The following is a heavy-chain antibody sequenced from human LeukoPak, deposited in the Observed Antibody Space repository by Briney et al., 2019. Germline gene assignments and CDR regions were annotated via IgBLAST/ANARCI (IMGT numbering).Heavy chain of an antibody. Sequence: SGGSLRLSCAASGFTFSSYSMNWVRQAPGKGLEWVSSISSSSSYIYYADSVKGRFAVSRDNSKNTLYLQMNSLRAEDTAVYYCVRGAYSSSWLNFDYWGQGTLVTVSS. CDR2: ISSSSSYI. CDR1: GFTFSSYS. J-gene: IGHJ4*02. D-gene: IGHD6-13*01. V-gene: IGHV3-21*01. CDR3: VRGAYSSSWLNFDY.